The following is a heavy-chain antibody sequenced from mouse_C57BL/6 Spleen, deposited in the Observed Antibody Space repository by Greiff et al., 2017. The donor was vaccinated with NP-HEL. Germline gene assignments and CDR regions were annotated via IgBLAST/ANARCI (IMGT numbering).Heavy chain of an antibody. CDR1: GYSITSGYY. J-gene: IGHJ1*03. V-gene: IGHV3-6*01. Sequence: EVKVEESGPGLVKPSQSLSLTCSVTGYSITSGYYWNWIRQFPGNKLEWMGYISYDGSNNYNPSLKNRISITRDTSKNQFFLKLNSVTTEDTATYYCARDVGYFDVWGTGTTVTVSS. CDR3: ARDVGYFDV. CDR2: ISYDGSN.